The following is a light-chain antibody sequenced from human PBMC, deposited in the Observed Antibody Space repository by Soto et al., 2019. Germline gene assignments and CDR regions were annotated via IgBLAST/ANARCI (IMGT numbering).Light chain of an antibody. CDR1: QDISNY. CDR3: QRYDNLPIP. Sequence: DIQMTQSPSSLYASVGDRVTITCHASQDISNYLNSYQQKPGKAPKLLIYDASNLATGVPSRFSGIGSGADFTFIIMSLQPEDIATYYYQRYDNLPIPFGGGNKMEIK. CDR2: DAS. V-gene: IGKV1-33*01. J-gene: IGKJ4*01.